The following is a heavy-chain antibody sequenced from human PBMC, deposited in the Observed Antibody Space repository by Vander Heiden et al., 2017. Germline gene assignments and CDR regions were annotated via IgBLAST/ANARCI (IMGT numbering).Heavy chain of an antibody. Sequence: EVQLVASGGGLVKPGGSLRLSCAATGFTFSSYSRNWVRQAPGKGLEWVSSISSSSSYIYYADSVKGRFTISRDNAKNSLYLQMNSLRAEDTAVYYCARDQGIAAAGRQNYGMDVWGQGTTVTVSS. CDR1: GFTFSSYS. J-gene: IGHJ6*02. CDR2: ISSSSSYI. D-gene: IGHD6-13*01. V-gene: IGHV3-21*01. CDR3: ARDQGIAAAGRQNYGMDV.